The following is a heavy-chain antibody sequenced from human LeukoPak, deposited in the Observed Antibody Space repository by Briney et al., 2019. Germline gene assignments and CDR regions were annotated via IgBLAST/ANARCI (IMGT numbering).Heavy chain of an antibody. J-gene: IGHJ5*02. D-gene: IGHD3-3*01. Sequence: ASVKVTCKASGYTFTSYGISWVRQAPGQGLEWMGWISAYNGNTNYAQKLQGRVTMATDTSTSTAYMELRSLRSDDTAVYYCARVDFKNWFDPWGQGTLVTVSS. CDR2: ISAYNGNT. CDR1: GYTFTSYG. CDR3: ARVDFKNWFDP. V-gene: IGHV1-18*01.